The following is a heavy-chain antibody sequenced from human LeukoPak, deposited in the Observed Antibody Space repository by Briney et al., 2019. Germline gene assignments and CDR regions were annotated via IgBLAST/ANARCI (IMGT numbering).Heavy chain of an antibody. V-gene: IGHV1-69*10. J-gene: IGHJ5*02. D-gene: IGHD3-10*01. CDR2: IIPMLGIT. CDR3: ARGGGHSYYGSGRLIFDL. CDR1: GGTFSSYS. Sequence: SVNLACQASGGTFSSYSISWDRQAPRQGLEWMGSIIPMLGITNYAQTFQGRVTITADKSTSTAYMELSSLRSEDTAVYYCARGGGHSYYGSGRLIFDLWAQGNLVTVSS.